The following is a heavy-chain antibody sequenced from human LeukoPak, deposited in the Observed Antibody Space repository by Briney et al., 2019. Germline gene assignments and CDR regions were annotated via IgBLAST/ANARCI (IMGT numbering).Heavy chain of an antibody. CDR1: GFTFSSYG. CDR3: ARDSKLLWFGELFDY. CDR2: IRYDGSNK. Sequence: GGSLRLSCAASGFTFSSYGMHWVRQAPGKGLEWVAFIRYDGSNKYYADSVKGRFTISRDNSKNTLYLQMNSLRAEDTAVYYCARDSKLLWFGELFDYWGQGTLVTVSS. D-gene: IGHD3-10*01. V-gene: IGHV3-30*02. J-gene: IGHJ4*02.